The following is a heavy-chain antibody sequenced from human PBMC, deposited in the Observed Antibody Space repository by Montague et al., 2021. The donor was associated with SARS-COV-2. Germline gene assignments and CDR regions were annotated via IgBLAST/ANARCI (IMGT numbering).Heavy chain of an antibody. V-gene: IGHV3-33*01. CDR1: GFTFSSYG. D-gene: IGHD2-15*01. J-gene: IGHJ6*02. CDR2: IWYDGSNK. Sequence: SLRLSCAASGFTFSSYGMHWVRQAPGKGLEWVAVIWYDGSNKYYADSVKGRFTISRDNSKDTPYLQMNSLRAEDTAVYYCARILSYYYGMDVWGQGTTVTVSS. CDR3: ARILSYYYGMDV.